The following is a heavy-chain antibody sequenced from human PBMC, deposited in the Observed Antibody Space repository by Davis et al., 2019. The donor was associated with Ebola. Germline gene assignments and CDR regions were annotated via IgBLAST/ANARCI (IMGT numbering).Heavy chain of an antibody. Sequence: ASVKVSCKVSGYTLTELSMHWVRQAPGKGLEWMGGFDPEDGETIYAQKFQGRVTMTEDISTDTAYMELSSLRSEDTAGYYCATGTREGDAFDIWGQGTMVTVSS. J-gene: IGHJ3*02. CDR1: GYTLTELS. CDR3: ATGTREGDAFDI. CDR2: FDPEDGET. D-gene: IGHD1-1*01. V-gene: IGHV1-24*01.